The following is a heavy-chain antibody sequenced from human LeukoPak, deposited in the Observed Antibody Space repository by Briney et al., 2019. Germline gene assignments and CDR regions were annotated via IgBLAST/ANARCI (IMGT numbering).Heavy chain of an antibody. CDR1: GGSFSGYY. CDR2: INHSGST. J-gene: IGHJ2*01. Sequence: PSETLSLTCAVYGGSFSGYYWSWIRQPPGKGLEWIGEINHSGSTNYNPSLKSRVAISVDTSKNQFSLKLSSVTAADTAVYYCAAQNSGSPTFHVFWYFDLWGRGTLVTVSS. CDR3: AAQNSGSPTFHVFWYFDL. V-gene: IGHV4-34*01. D-gene: IGHD1-26*01.